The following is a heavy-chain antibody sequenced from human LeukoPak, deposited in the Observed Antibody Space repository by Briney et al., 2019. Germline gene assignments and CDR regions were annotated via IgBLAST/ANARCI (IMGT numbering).Heavy chain of an antibody. V-gene: IGHV4-39*01. CDR2: IHYSGNT. Sequence: SETLSLTCIVSGGSISRSTYYWGWIRQPPGKGLEWIGSIHYSGNTYYNPSLKSRITISVDTSKNQFSLKLRSVTAADTAVYYCARGHRNYMDVWGKGTTVTVSS. CDR3: ARGHRNYMDV. CDR1: GGSISRSTYY. J-gene: IGHJ6*03.